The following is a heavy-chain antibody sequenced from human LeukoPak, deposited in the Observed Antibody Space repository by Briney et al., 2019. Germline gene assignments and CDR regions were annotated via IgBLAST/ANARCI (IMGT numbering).Heavy chain of an antibody. CDR3: ARIRGSGSPLFDY. CDR2: IRYDGSNK. J-gene: IGHJ4*02. D-gene: IGHD1-26*01. V-gene: IGHV3-30*02. Sequence: GGSLRLSCAASGFTFSSYGMHWVRQAPGKGLEWVAFIRYDGSNKYYADSVKGRFTISRDNSKNTLYLQMNSLRAEDTAVYYCARIRGSGSPLFDYWGQGTLVTVSS. CDR1: GFTFSSYG.